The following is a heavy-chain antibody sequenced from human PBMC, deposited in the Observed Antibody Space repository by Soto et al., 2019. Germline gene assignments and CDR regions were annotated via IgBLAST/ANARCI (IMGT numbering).Heavy chain of an antibody. J-gene: IGHJ5*02. CDR2: ISGSGGST. Sequence: EVQLLESGGGLVQPGGSLRLSCAASGFTFSSYAMSWVRQAPGKGLEWVSAISGSGGSTYYADSVKGRFTISRDNSKNTLYLQMNSLRAEDTAVYYCAKGAYDSSGYYVDWFDPWGQGTLVTVSS. V-gene: IGHV3-23*01. CDR1: GFTFSSYA. CDR3: AKGAYDSSGYYVDWFDP. D-gene: IGHD3-22*01.